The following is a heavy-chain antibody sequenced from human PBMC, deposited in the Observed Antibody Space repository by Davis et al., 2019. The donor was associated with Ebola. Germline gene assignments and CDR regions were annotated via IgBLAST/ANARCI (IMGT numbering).Heavy chain of an antibody. CDR1: GGSISSSNW. Sequence: SETLSLTCAVPGGSISSSNWWSCVRQPPGTGLGWIGYIYYSGSTNYNPSLKSRVTISVDTSKNQFSLKLGSVTAADTAVYYCASLDYYGMDVWGQGTTVTVSS. CDR3: ASLDYYGMDV. CDR2: IYYSGST. V-gene: IGHV4-4*02. J-gene: IGHJ6*02.